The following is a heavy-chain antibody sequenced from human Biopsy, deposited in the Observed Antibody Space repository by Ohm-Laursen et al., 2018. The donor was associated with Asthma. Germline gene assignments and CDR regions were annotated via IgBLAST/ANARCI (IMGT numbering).Heavy chain of an antibody. CDR2: ISWNSGSI. J-gene: IGHJ4*02. CDR1: GFTFDDYA. V-gene: IGHV3-9*01. D-gene: IGHD1-26*01. CDR3: AKGEWELLEANFDY. Sequence: SLRLSCTVSGFTFDDYAMHWVRQAPGKGLEWVSGISWNSGSIGYADSVEGRFTISRDNAKNSLYLQMNSLRAEDTALYYCAKGEWELLEANFDYWGQGTLVTVSS.